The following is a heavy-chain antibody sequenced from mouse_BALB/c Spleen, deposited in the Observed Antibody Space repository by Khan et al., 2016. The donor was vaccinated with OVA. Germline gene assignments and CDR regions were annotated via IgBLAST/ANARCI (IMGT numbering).Heavy chain of an antibody. CDR1: GYSISSDYA. Sequence: VQLKQSGPGLVKPSQSLSLTCTVTGYSISSDYAWNWIRQFPGNILEWLGFISYSGNTNYNPSLYSRISITRHTSKNQFFLQLNSVATEDTATYYCARIGGGDFDYWGQGTTLTVSS. J-gene: IGHJ2*01. D-gene: IGHD1-1*02. V-gene: IGHV3-2*02. CDR3: ARIGGGDFDY. CDR2: ISYSGNT.